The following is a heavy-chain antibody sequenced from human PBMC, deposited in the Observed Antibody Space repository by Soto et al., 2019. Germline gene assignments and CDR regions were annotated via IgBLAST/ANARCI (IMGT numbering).Heavy chain of an antibody. CDR1: GYTFTSYA. Sequence: ASVKVSCKASGYTFTSYAMHWVRQAPGQRLEWMGWINAGNGNTKYSQKFQGRVTITRDTSASTAYMELSSLRSEDTAVYYCARDEQWLVPDFDYWRQGTLVTVSS. CDR3: ARDEQWLVPDFDY. CDR2: INAGNGNT. V-gene: IGHV1-3*01. D-gene: IGHD6-19*01. J-gene: IGHJ4*02.